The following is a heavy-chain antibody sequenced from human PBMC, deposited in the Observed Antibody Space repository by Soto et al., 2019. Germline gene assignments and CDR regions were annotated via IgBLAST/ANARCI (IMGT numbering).Heavy chain of an antibody. Sequence: PXGSLRLSCDASGXTFSRLSMNWVRQGPGKGLEWVASISSGSSDTWYPDPVKGLFIISRDNAKNSLFLKMNTLRPEDTAMYYCARVDYWGPGTQVPVSS. CDR3: ARVDY. CDR2: ISSGSSDT. J-gene: IGHJ4*02. CDR1: GXTFSRLS. V-gene: IGHV3-21*01.